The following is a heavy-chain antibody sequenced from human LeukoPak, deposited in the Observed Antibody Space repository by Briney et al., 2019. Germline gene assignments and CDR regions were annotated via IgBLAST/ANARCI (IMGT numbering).Heavy chain of an antibody. CDR2: INADNGKT. D-gene: IGHD3-10*01. CDR1: GYTFTTYD. V-gene: IGHV1-3*01. Sequence: GASVKVSCKASGYTFTTYDVNWVQQATGQGLEWMGWINADNGKTIYSQKFQGRVTITGDTSATTVYMEMRGLRFEDTAVYYCARSGDAAGNYYFHGLDVWGQGTTVTVSS. J-gene: IGHJ6*02. CDR3: ARSGDAAGNYYFHGLDV.